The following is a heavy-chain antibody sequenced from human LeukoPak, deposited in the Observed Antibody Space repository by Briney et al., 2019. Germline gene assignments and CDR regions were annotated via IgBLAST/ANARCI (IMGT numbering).Heavy chain of an antibody. CDR2: ITHNGGT. Sequence: PSETLSLTCAVYGGSFRGYFWGWVRQTPGKGLEWLGEITHNGGTNYMPSLSGRVSVFQDVSKNQFSLKLSSVTAADTGVYYCARGNSGSHWGDHYFHMDVWGKGTTVIVSS. J-gene: IGHJ6*03. CDR1: GGSFRGYF. CDR3: ARGNSGSHWGDHYFHMDV. D-gene: IGHD1-26*01. V-gene: IGHV4-34*01.